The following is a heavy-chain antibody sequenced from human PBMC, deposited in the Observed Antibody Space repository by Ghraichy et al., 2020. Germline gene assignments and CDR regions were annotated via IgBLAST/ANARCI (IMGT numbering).Heavy chain of an antibody. CDR1: GFTVRSNQ. J-gene: IGHJ6*02. CDR3: ASSLDFWDQSNGLDV. V-gene: IGHV3-53*01. Sequence: GGSLRLSCPASGFTVRSNQMNWVRQAPGKGLEWVSSIYVDGDTYYADSVKGRFTVSRDNSKNTLFLQMHSLRAEDTAIYFCASSLDFWDQSNGLDVWGPGTTVTVSS. CDR2: IYVDGDT. D-gene: IGHD3-3*01.